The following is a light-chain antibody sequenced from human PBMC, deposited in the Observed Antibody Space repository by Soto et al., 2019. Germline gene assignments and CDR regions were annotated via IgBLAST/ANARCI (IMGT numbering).Light chain of an antibody. CDR2: KAS. Sequence: DIQMTQSPSTLSASVGDRVTITCRASRSISSWLAWYQQKPGKAPKLLIYKASNLQSGVPSRFSGSGSGTEFTLTISSLQPDDFATYYCQQYRSYWTFGQGTKVDIK. J-gene: IGKJ1*01. V-gene: IGKV1-5*03. CDR1: RSISSW. CDR3: QQYRSYWT.